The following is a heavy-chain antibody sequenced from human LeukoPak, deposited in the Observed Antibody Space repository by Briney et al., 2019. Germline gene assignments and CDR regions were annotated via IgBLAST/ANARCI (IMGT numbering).Heavy chain of an antibody. CDR3: ARGEPVS. Sequence: GGSLRLSCSASGFSVSSNYMTWVRQAPGKGLEWLAVLYSGGSAYYAAPVKGRFTISRDNSKNTLYLQMNSLRVEDTAMYYCARGEPVSWGQGTLVTVSS. CDR2: LYSGGSA. CDR1: GFSVSSNY. J-gene: IGHJ4*02. V-gene: IGHV3-53*01.